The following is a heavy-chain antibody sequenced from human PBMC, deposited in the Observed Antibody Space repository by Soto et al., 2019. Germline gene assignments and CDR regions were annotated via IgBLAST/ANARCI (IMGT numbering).Heavy chain of an antibody. Sequence: QVQLVQSGAEVKKPGASVKVSCKASGYTFTSYAIHWVGQAPGQRLEWMGWINAGNGNTKYSQMFQDRVTITRDTSASTAYMELSSLRSEDTAVYYCARDLGGGPDYWGQGTLVTDSS. CDR3: ARDLGGGPDY. CDR2: INAGNGNT. CDR1: GYTFTSYA. D-gene: IGHD2-15*01. J-gene: IGHJ4*02. V-gene: IGHV1-3*01.